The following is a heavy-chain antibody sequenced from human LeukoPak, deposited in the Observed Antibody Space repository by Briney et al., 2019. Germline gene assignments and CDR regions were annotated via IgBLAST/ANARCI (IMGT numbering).Heavy chain of an antibody. V-gene: IGHV4-31*03. J-gene: IGHJ5*02. D-gene: IGHD2-15*01. CDR2: IYYSGST. CDR1: GGSISSGDYY. Sequence: SQTLSLTCTVSGGSISSGDYYWSWIRQHPGKGLEWIGYIYYSGSTYYNPSLKSRVTISVDTSKNQFSLKLSSVTAADTAVYYCAREVVVVAAGYNWFDPWGQGTLVTVSS. CDR3: AREVVVVAAGYNWFDP.